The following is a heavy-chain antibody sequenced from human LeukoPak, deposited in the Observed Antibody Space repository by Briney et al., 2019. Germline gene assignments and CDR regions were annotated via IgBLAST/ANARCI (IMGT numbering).Heavy chain of an antibody. D-gene: IGHD3-3*01. CDR1: GLDFSRSW. CDR2: SSRDGSGT. V-gene: IGHV3-74*03. Sequence: GGSLRLSCAASGLDFSRSWMHWVRQVPGKGLVWVARSSRDGSGTAYADSVKGRFTISRDNGENTLYLQMNSLRVEDSGVYYCARVFRPSLTVFIIRGAFDIWGQGTMVTVSS. J-gene: IGHJ3*02. CDR3: ARVFRPSLTVFIIRGAFDI.